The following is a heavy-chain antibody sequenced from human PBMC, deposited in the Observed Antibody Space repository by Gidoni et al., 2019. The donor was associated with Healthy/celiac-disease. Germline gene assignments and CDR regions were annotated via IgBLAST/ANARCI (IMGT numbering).Heavy chain of an antibody. CDR1: GFNFSSYW. Sequence: EVQLVESGGGLVQPGGSLRLSCAASGFNFSSYWMSWVRQAPGKGLGWVANINQDGIEKYYVDSVKGRFTISRDNAKNSLYLQMNSLGAEDAAVYYCATGNGGGYGFDIWGQGTMVTVSS. J-gene: IGHJ3*02. D-gene: IGHD1-1*01. CDR3: ATGNGGGYGFDI. CDR2: INQDGIEK. V-gene: IGHV3-7*01.